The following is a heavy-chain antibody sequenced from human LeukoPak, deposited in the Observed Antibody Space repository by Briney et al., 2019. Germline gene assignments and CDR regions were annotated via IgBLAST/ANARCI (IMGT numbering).Heavy chain of an antibody. CDR2: IKSKTDGGTT. J-gene: IGHJ3*02. CDR1: GFTFSNAW. V-gene: IGHV3-15*01. Sequence: NSGGSLRLSCAASGFTFSNAWMSWVRQAPGKGLEWVGRIKSKTDGGTTDYAAPVKGRFTISRDDSKNTLYLQMNSLKTEDTAVYYCTTCFSCYDAFDIWGQGTMVTVSS. CDR3: TTCFSCYDAFDI. D-gene: IGHD2-15*01.